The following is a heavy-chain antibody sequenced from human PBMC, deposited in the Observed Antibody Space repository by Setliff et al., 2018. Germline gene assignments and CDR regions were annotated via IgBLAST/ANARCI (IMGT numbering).Heavy chain of an antibody. CDR2: ISAYNGNT. D-gene: IGHD3-22*01. CDR1: GGTFSSYA. Sequence: ASVKVSCKASGGTFSSYAISWVRQAPGQGLEWMGWISAYNGNTNYAQKLQGRVTMTTDTSTSTAYMELRSLRSDDTAVYYCARDYYDSSGPPAVGMDVWGQGTTVTVSS. V-gene: IGHV1-18*01. J-gene: IGHJ6*02. CDR3: ARDYYDSSGPPAVGMDV.